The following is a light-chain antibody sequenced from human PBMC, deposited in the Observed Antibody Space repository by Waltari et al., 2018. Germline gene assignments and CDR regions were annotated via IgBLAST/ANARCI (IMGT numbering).Light chain of an antibody. Sequence: EIVMTQSPATLSVSTGERATLSCRAGQSVSSNLAWYQQKPGQAPRLLIYGASTRATGIPARFSGSGSGTEFTLTISSLQSEDFAVYYCQQYNNWPVYTFGQGTKLEIK. CDR1: QSVSSN. V-gene: IGKV3-15*01. J-gene: IGKJ2*01. CDR2: GAS. CDR3: QQYNNWPVYT.